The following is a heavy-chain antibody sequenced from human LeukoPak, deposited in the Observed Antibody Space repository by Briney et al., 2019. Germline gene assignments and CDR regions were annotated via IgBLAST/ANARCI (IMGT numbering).Heavy chain of an antibody. CDR3: ARLAVLDYGSGSSIWGGFDY. D-gene: IGHD3-10*01. CDR2: IYYTGSI. V-gene: IGHV4-59*01. Sequence: SETLSLTCTVSGGSINTYYWSWIRQPPGKGLEWLGHIYYTGSINYNPPLKSRVTISVDTSKNQFSLKLSSVTAADTALYYCARLAVLDYGSGSSIWGGFDYWGQGTLVTVSS. CDR1: GGSINTYY. J-gene: IGHJ4*02.